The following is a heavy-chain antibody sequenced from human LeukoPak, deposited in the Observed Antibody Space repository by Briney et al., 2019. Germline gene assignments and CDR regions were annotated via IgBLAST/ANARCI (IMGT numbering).Heavy chain of an antibody. J-gene: IGHJ5*02. Sequence: PSETLSLTCTVSGGSISSYYWSWIRQPPGKGLEWIGYIYYSGSTNYNPSLKSRVTISVDTSKNQFSLKLSSVTAADTAVYYCARTVVVVVAAPNWFDPWGQGTLVTVSS. CDR1: GGSISSYY. CDR2: IYYSGST. V-gene: IGHV4-59*08. CDR3: ARTVVVVVAAPNWFDP. D-gene: IGHD2-15*01.